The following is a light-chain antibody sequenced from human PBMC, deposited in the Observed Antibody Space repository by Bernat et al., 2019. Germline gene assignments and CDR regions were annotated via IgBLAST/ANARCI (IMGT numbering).Light chain of an antibody. CDR1: SSDVGSYNL. CDR2: EVT. V-gene: IGLV2-23*02. CDR3: CSYAGRSTFDV. Sequence: QSALTQPASVSGSPGQSITISCTGTSSDVGSYNLVSWYQQHPGKAPKLIIYEVTKRPSGVSNRFSGSKSGNTASPTISGLQPEDEADYFCCSYAGRSTFDVFGGGTELTVL. J-gene: IGLJ2*01.